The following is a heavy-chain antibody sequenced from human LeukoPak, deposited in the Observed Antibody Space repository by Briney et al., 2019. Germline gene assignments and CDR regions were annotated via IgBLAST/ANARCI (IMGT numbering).Heavy chain of an antibody. CDR2: IYPGDSDT. CDR3: ARLPGGVTTYYYYMDV. Sequence: GESLKISCKGSGYSFTSYWIGWVRQMPRQGLEWMGIIYPGDSDTRYSPSFQGQVTISADKSIGTAYLQWSSLKASDTAMYYCARLPGGVTTYYYYMDVWGKGTTVTVSS. D-gene: IGHD4-11*01. CDR1: GYSFTSYW. J-gene: IGHJ6*03. V-gene: IGHV5-51*01.